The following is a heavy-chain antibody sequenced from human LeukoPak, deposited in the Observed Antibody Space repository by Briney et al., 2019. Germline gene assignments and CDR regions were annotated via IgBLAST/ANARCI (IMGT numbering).Heavy chain of an antibody. J-gene: IGHJ4*02. CDR2: IYPGDSDT. CDR1: GYSFTSYW. Sequence: GESLKISCKGSGYSFTSYWIGWVRQMPGKGLEWMGIIYPGDSDTRYSPSFQGQVTISADKSISTAYLRWSSLKASDTAMYYCARSPPYYYDSSGYYLEDYWGQGTLVTVSS. CDR3: ARSPPYYYDSSGYYLEDY. D-gene: IGHD3-22*01. V-gene: IGHV5-51*01.